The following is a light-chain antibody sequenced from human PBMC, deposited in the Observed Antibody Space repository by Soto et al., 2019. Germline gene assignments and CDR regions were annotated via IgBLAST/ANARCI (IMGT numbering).Light chain of an antibody. CDR2: GAS. Sequence: EIVLTQSPGTLSLSPGERATLSCRASQSVSSSYLAWYQQKPGQAPRLVIYGASSRATGIPDRFSGSGSGTDFTHTISRLEPEDFAVDYCQQYGSLPRTFGQGTKVDIK. V-gene: IGKV3-20*01. CDR3: QQYGSLPRT. CDR1: QSVSSSY. J-gene: IGKJ1*01.